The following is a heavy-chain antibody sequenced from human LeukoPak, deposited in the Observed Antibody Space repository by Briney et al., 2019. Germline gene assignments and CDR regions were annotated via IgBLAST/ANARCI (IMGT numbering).Heavy chain of an antibody. CDR2: IFPGDSDT. Sequence: GESLKISCNGSGYXFTSYWIGWVRQMPGKGLEWMGMIFPGDSDTRYSPSFQGQVTISADKSISTAYLQWSSLKASDTAMYYCARHIAAAGTDYYYYYGMDVWGQGTTVTVSS. V-gene: IGHV5-51*01. D-gene: IGHD6-13*01. J-gene: IGHJ6*02. CDR3: ARHIAAAGTDYYYYYGMDV. CDR1: GYXFTSYW.